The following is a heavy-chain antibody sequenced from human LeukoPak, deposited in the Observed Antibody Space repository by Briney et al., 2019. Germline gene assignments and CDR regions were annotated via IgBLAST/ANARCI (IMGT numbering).Heavy chain of an antibody. J-gene: IGHJ6*03. D-gene: IGHD2-2*01. CDR3: ARDVVPAATDVYFFYYLDV. Sequence: GGSLRLSCAASGFTFSSYWMSWVRQAPGKGLEWVANIKQDGSEKYYVDSEKGRFTISRDNSKNSLYLQMNSLRAEDTAVYYCARDVVPAATDVYFFYYLDVWGKGTTVTVSS. V-gene: IGHV3-7*01. CDR1: GFTFSSYW. CDR2: IKQDGSEK.